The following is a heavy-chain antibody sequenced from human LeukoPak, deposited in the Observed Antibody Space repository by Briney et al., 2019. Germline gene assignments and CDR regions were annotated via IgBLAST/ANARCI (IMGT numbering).Heavy chain of an antibody. CDR3: AKDWSGDTYPTYYFDY. J-gene: IGHJ4*02. CDR2: ISGSGGST. D-gene: IGHD2-21*02. V-gene: IGHV3-23*01. Sequence: PGGSLRLSCAASGFTFSSYAMSWVRQAPGKGLEWVSAISGSGGSTYYADSVKGRFTISRDNSKNTLYLQMNSLRAEDTAVYYCAKDWSGDTYPTYYFDYWGQGTLVTVSS. CDR1: GFTFSSYA.